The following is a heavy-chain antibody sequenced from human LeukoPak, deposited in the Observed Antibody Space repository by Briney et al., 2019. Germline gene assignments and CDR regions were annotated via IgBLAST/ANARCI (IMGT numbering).Heavy chain of an antibody. Sequence: ASVNVSCKASGGTFSSYAISWVRQAPGQGLEWMGGIIPIFGTANYAQKFQGRVTMTTDKSTSTAYMELSSLRSEDTAVYYCARAANDGQLVLAHWGQGTLVTVSS. CDR2: IIPIFGTA. V-gene: IGHV1-69*05. CDR1: GGTFSSYA. CDR3: ARAANDGQLVLAH. J-gene: IGHJ4*02. D-gene: IGHD6-6*01.